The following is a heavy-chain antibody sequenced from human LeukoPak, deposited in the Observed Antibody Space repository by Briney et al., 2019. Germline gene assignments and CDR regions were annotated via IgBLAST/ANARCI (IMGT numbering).Heavy chain of an antibody. CDR3: ATDSSGYWEGYFDY. CDR1: GYTFTGYY. CDR2: INPNSGGT. D-gene: IGHD3-22*01. Sequence: ASVKVSCKASGYTFTGYYRHWVRQAPGQGLEWMGWINPNSGGTNYAQKFQGRVTMTRDTSISTAYMELSRPRSDDTAVYYCATDSSGYWEGYFDYWGQGTLVTVSS. J-gene: IGHJ4*02. V-gene: IGHV1-2*02.